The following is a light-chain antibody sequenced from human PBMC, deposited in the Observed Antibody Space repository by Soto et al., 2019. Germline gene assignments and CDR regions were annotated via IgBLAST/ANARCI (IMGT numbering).Light chain of an antibody. CDR3: SSYTDSGTLYV. Sequence: SVLTQPASVSGSPGQSITISCTGTSSDVGGYSSVSWYQQYPGKAPKLMIYDVSNRPSGVSNRFSGSKSGNTASLTISGLQAEDEADYYCSSYTDSGTLYVFGTGTKVTVL. V-gene: IGLV2-14*01. J-gene: IGLJ1*01. CDR1: SSDVGGYSS. CDR2: DVS.